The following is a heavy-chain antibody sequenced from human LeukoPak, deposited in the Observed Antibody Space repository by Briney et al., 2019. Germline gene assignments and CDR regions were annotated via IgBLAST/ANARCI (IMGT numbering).Heavy chain of an antibody. V-gene: IGHV3-7*03. D-gene: IGHD3-22*01. J-gene: IGHJ4*02. CDR2: IKQGGGEI. Sequence: GGSLRLSCVASGFTFSKYWMSWVRQVPRKGLEWVANIKQGGGEIYYVDSVKGRFTISRDNAKNSLYLQMNSLRAEDTAVYYCARDKGDFDTSGSLFVFGGQGTLVTVSS. CDR3: ARDKGDFDTSGSLFVF. CDR1: GFTFSKYW.